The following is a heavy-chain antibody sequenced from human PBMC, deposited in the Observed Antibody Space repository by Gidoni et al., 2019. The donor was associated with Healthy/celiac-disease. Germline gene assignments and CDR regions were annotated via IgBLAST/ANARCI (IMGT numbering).Heavy chain of an antibody. CDR2: IMGSGVSK. CDR3: AKGAGHIVATGPGDY. Sequence: EVQLLESGGGLVQPGGSLRLSCAASGFTFSSYAMSWVRQAPGKGLEWSEDIMGSGVSKYYADAVKGRFTISRDNSKNTLYLQMNSLRAEDTAVYYCAKGAGHIVATGPGDYWGQGTLVTVSS. J-gene: IGHJ4*02. V-gene: IGHV3-23*01. CDR1: GFTFSSYA. D-gene: IGHD5-12*01.